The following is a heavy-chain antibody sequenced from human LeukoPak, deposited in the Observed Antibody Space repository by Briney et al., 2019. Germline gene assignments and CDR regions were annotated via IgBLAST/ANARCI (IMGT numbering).Heavy chain of an antibody. D-gene: IGHD2-2*01. CDR3: ARDFSRVPDY. CDR1: GFTFSSYS. V-gene: IGHV3-21*01. Sequence: GRSLTLSCAASGFTFSSYSMNWVRQAPGKGLEWVSFISSGSDYIYYADSVKGRFTISRDNAKNSLYLQMNSPRAEDTAVYYCARDFSRVPDYWGQGTLGSVSS. J-gene: IGHJ4*02. CDR2: ISSGSDYI.